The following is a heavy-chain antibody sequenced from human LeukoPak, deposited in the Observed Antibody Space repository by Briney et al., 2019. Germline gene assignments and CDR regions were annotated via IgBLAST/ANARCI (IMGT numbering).Heavy chain of an antibody. CDR2: IYYSGST. V-gene: IGHV4-59*01. J-gene: IGHJ5*02. D-gene: IGHD4-17*01. CDR3: ARDNYGDSVWFDP. CDR1: GGSISSYY. Sequence: SVTLSLTCTVSGGSISSYYWSWIRQPPGKGREWIGYIYYSGSTNYNPSLKSRVTISVDTSKNQFSLKLSSVTAADTAVYYCARDNYGDSVWFDPWGQGTLVTVSS.